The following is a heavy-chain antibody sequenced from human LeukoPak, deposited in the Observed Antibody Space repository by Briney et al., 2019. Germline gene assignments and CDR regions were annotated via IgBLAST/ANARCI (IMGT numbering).Heavy chain of an antibody. V-gene: IGHV5-51*01. CDR3: ARSLGAAAGIFQH. D-gene: IGHD6-13*01. CDR1: GYSFTSYW. J-gene: IGHJ1*01. Sequence: GESLKISCKGSGYSFTSYWIGWVRQMPGKGLEWIWIIYPGDSDTRYSPSFQGQVTISADKSISTAYLQWSSLKASDTAMYYCARSLGAAAGIFQHWGQGTLVTVSS. CDR2: IYPGDSDT.